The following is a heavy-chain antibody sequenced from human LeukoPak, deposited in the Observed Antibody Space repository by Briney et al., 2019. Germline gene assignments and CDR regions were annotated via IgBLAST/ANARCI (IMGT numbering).Heavy chain of an antibody. Sequence: SETLSLTCAVYGGSFSGYYWSWIRQPPGKGLEWIGEIYHSGSTNYNPSLKSRVTISVDTSKNQFSLKLSSVTAADTAVYYCARSGSSGWQKPYYFDYWGQGTLVTVSS. CDR3: ARSGSSGWQKPYYFDY. CDR1: GGSFSGYY. CDR2: IYHSGST. J-gene: IGHJ4*02. D-gene: IGHD6-19*01. V-gene: IGHV4-34*01.